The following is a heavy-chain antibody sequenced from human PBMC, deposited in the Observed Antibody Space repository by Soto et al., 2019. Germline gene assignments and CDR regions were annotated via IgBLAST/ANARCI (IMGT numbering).Heavy chain of an antibody. CDR3: ARHYYDGNGYYLEA. V-gene: IGHV5-51*01. D-gene: IGHD3-22*01. CDR1: GYDFPTYW. CDR2: IYPGDSDT. Sequence: GESLKISCKCSGYDFPTYWIGWLRQTPGRGLEWMGIIYPGDSDTRYSPSFQGQVTISVDKSLSTTYLQWRGLKASDSAKYYCARHYYDGNGYYLEAWGQGTLVTVSS. J-gene: IGHJ5*02.